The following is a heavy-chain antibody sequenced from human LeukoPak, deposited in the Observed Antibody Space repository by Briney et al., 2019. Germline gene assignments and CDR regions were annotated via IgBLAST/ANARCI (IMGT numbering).Heavy chain of an antibody. CDR2: INHSGST. Sequence: SETLSLTCAVYGGSFSGYYWSWIRQPPGKGLEWIGEINHSGSTNYNPSLKSRVTISVDTSKNQFSLKLSSVTAADTAVYYCARGGRVSGRLIYFDYWGQGTLVTVSS. CDR1: GGSFSGYY. D-gene: IGHD6-19*01. CDR3: ARGGRVSGRLIYFDY. J-gene: IGHJ4*02. V-gene: IGHV4-34*01.